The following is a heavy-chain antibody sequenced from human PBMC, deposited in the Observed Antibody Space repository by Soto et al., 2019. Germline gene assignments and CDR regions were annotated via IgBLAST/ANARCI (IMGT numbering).Heavy chain of an antibody. CDR2: ISSSGVGT. J-gene: IGHJ6*03. V-gene: IGHV3-64*01. CDR1: GFTFSSYA. Sequence: PGGSLRLSCTASGFTFSSYAMSWVRQAPGKGLEYVSGISSSGVGTYYANSVQGRFTISRDNSKNTVYLQMGSLRPEDMAVYYCVERACPDFYYMDVWGQGTPVTVSS. CDR3: VERACPDFYYMDV. D-gene: IGHD1-26*01.